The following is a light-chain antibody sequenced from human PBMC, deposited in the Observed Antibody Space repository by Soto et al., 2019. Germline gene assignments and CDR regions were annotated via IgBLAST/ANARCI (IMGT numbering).Light chain of an antibody. V-gene: IGKV3-15*01. Sequence: EIVMTQSPATLSVSPGERATLSCRASQSVSGNLAWYQQKPGQAPRLLIYGASTRATGIPARFSGSGSGTEFTLTISSLQTEDFAVYYCQQYNNWTPITFGHGTKLEIK. CDR3: QQYNNWTPIT. CDR2: GAS. J-gene: IGKJ2*01. CDR1: QSVSGN.